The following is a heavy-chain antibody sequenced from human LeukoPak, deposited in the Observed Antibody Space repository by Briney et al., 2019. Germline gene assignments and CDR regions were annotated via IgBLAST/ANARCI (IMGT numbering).Heavy chain of an antibody. CDR2: IKQDGSEK. D-gene: IGHD3-10*01. V-gene: IGHV3-7*01. J-gene: IGHJ6*03. CDR1: GFTFSSYW. Sequence: PGGSLRLSCAASGFTFSSYWMSWVRQAPGKGLEWVANIKQDGSEKYYVDSVKGRFTISRDNAKNSLYLQMNSLRAEDTAVYYCARVLSPRGVKGYYYYYYYMDVWGKGTTVTISS. CDR3: ARVLSPRGVKGYYYYYYYMDV.